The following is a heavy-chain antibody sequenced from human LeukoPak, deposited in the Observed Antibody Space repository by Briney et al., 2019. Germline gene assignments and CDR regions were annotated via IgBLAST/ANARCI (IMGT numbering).Heavy chain of an antibody. J-gene: IGHJ5*02. V-gene: IGHV4-59*01. CDR3: ARVFRGVVTSNWFDP. CDR1: GGSITGSY. D-gene: IGHD2-21*02. CDR2: IFYSGST. Sequence: SETLSLTCNVSGGSITGSYWTWIRHPPGRGLEWLGDIFYSGSTNYSPSLKSRLTILVDTSTNQFTLKLRSVTAADTAVYFCARVFRGVVTSNWFDPWGQGTLVTVSS.